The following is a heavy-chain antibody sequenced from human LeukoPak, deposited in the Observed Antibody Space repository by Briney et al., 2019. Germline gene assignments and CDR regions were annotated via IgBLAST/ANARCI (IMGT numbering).Heavy chain of an antibody. J-gene: IGHJ6*02. Sequence: GGSLRLSCAASGFTFSSYAMSWVRQAPGKGLEWVSAISGSGGSTYYADSVKGRFTISRDNSKNTLYLQMNSLRAEDTAVYYCATHKLAAAGYYYGMDVWGQGTTVTVSS. D-gene: IGHD6-13*01. CDR2: ISGSGGST. CDR1: GFTFSSYA. CDR3: ATHKLAAAGYYYGMDV. V-gene: IGHV3-23*01.